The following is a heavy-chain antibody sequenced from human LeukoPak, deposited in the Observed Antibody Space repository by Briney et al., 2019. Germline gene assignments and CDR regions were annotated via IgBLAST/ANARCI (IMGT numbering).Heavy chain of an antibody. CDR2: IIPIFGTA. V-gene: IGHV1-69*06. CDR1: GYTFTGYY. CDR3: ARGLDYYDSSGYSNFDY. D-gene: IGHD3-22*01. Sequence: ASVKVSCKASGYTFTGYYMHWVRQAPGQGLEWMGGIIPIFGTANYAQKFQGRVTITADKSTSTAYMELSSLRSEDTAVYYCARGLDYYDSSGYSNFDYWGQGTLVTVSS. J-gene: IGHJ4*02.